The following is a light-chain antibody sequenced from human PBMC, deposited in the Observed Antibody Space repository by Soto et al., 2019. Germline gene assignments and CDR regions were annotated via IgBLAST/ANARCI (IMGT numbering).Light chain of an antibody. CDR2: GAS. CDR1: QSISDT. V-gene: IGKV3-15*01. J-gene: IGKJ5*01. CDR3: QQRSNWPIN. Sequence: EIVMTQSPATLSVSPVGIAKLYFIASQSISDTLAWYQQKPGQAPRLLIYGASTRAPGFPARFSGSGSGTDFTLTISSLEPEDFAVYYCQQRSNWPINCGQGTRREIK.